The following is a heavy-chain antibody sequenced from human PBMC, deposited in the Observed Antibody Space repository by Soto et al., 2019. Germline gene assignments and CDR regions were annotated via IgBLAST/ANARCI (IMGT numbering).Heavy chain of an antibody. CDR1: GYTFTDSI. D-gene: IGHD5-18*01. Sequence: GASVKVSCKASGYTFTDSIIHWVRQAPGQGLEWMGWINAGSGNTKYSQRFQDRVTITRDTSANTAYMELSSLRSEDTAVYYSARGYIFGRNWFDPWGQATLVTVSP. V-gene: IGHV1-3*01. J-gene: IGHJ5*02. CDR2: INAGSGNT. CDR3: ARGYIFGRNWFDP.